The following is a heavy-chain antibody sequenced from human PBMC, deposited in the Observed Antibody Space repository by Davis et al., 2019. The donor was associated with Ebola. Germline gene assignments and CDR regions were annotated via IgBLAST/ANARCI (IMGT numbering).Heavy chain of an antibody. D-gene: IGHD3-16*01. V-gene: IGHV4-59*01. Sequence: GSLRLSCAVYGGSFSGYYWSWIRQPPGKGLDWIGYIYNSGSTNYNPALKSRVTISVDTSKNQFSLKLSSVTAADTAVYYCARGDDYPFYMDVWGKGTTVTVSS. J-gene: IGHJ6*03. CDR1: GGSFSGYY. CDR3: ARGDDYPFYMDV. CDR2: IYNSGST.